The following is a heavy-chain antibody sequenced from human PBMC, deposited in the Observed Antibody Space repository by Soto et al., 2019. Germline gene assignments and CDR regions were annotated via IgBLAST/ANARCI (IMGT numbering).Heavy chain of an antibody. V-gene: IGHV3-33*01. D-gene: IGHD1-26*01. J-gene: IGHJ2*01. CDR3: VRDPVALRNRVRVGYFNL. Sequence: QVKLVESGGGVVQPGRSLRLSCAASGFVFSMYGMHWVRQAPGKGLEWVGVIWHDGIGTYYADALKGRFTISRDNSKNTLLLQMVSLTGEDTAVYDCVRDPVALRNRVRVGYFNLWGRGTQVTVSS. CDR2: IWHDGIGT. CDR1: GFVFSMYG.